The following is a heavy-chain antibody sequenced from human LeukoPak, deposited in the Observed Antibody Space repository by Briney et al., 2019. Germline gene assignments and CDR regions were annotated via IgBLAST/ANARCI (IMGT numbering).Heavy chain of an antibody. J-gene: IGHJ4*02. CDR1: GYNFTSYW. CDR3: ARLQQLVRGYFDY. V-gene: IGHV5-51*01. CDR2: IYPGDSDA. Sequence: GESLKISCKGSGYNFTSYWIGWVRQMPGKGLEWMGIIYPGDSDARYSPSFQGQVTISADKSISTAYLQWSSLKASDTAMYYCARLQQLVRGYFDYWGQGTLVTVSS. D-gene: IGHD6-13*01.